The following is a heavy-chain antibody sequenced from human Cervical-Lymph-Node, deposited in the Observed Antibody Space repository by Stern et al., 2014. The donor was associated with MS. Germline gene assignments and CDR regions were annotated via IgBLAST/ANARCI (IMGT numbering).Heavy chain of an antibody. J-gene: IGHJ4*02. CDR1: GYGFIGFY. CDR2: INPNSGDP. D-gene: IGHD1-7*01. Sequence: QVQLVQSGAEVKKPGASVKVSCKASGYGFIGFYLHWVRQAPGQGLEWMGWINPNSGDPNYAQRFQGRVTMTRDTSITTAYMELSSLRSDDTAVYYCARTPYNWNFALDYWGQGTLVTVSS. V-gene: IGHV1-2*02. CDR3: ARTPYNWNFALDY.